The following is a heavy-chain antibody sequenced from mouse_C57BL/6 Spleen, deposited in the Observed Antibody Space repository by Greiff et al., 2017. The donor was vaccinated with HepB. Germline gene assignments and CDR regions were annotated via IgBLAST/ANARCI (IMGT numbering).Heavy chain of an antibody. CDR3: ARRYYGSSYEWYFDV. CDR2: FHPYNDDT. CDR1: GYTFTTYP. Sequence: QVHVKQSGAELVKPGASVKMSCKASGYTFTTYPIEWMKQNHGKSLEWIGNFHPYNDDTKYNEKFKGKATLTVEKSSSTVYLELSRLTSDDSAVYYCARRYYGSSYEWYFDVWGTGTTVTVSS. J-gene: IGHJ1*03. D-gene: IGHD1-1*01. V-gene: IGHV1-47*01.